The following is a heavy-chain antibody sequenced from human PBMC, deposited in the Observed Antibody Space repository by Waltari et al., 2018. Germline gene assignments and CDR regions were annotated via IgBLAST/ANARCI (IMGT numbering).Heavy chain of an antibody. CDR2: IRGSGGST. CDR1: GFTFSSYA. CDR3: AKCRMKYCSGGSGGAFDI. D-gene: IGHD2-15*01. V-gene: IGHV3-23*04. J-gene: IGHJ3*02. Sequence: EVQLVESGGGLVQPGGSLRLSCAASGFTFSSYAMSWVRQAPGKGLEWVSAIRGSGGSTYYADSVKGRFTISRDNSKNTLYLQMNSLRAEDTAVYYCAKCRMKYCSGGSGGAFDIWGQGTMVTVSS.